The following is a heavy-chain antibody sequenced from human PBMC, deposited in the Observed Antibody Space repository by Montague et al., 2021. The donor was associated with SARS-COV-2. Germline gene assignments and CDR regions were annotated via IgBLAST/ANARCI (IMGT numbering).Heavy chain of an antibody. CDR2: ITGTNNGI. CDR3: ARSLFYGSGGYFDV. J-gene: IGHJ4*02. CDR1: GFTFSDFY. Sequence: SLRLSCAGSGFTFSDFYINWVRQAPGKGLEWLSFITGTNNGIRYSDSVKGRFTVSRDNAHSSVYLHLDSLTAEDTAVYYCARSLFYGSGGYFDVWGQGTLVAVSS. V-gene: IGHV3-11*03. D-gene: IGHD3-10*01.